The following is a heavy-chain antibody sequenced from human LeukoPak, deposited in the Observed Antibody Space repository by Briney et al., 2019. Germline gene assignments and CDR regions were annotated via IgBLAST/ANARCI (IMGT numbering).Heavy chain of an antibody. J-gene: IGHJ4*02. D-gene: IGHD2-2*01. CDR3: ARVPPSAHQLLSSDY. CDR1: GYTFTNYG. CDR2: ISANNGET. V-gene: IGHV1-18*04. Sequence: ASVMVSCKASGYTFTNYGISWVRQAPGQGLEWMAWISANNGETRYAQNFQGRVTMTTDTSTSTAYMELMSLRSDDTAVYYCARVPPSAHQLLSSDYWGQGTQVTVSS.